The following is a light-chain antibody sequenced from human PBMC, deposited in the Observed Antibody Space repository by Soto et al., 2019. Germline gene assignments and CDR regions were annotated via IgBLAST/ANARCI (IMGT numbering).Light chain of an antibody. CDR2: GAS. Sequence: ILKMSPGTISLSQGERATLSCGASQSVSSYLAWYQQKPGQAPRLLIYGASNRATGIPARFSGSGSGTKFTLTICSLQPDDFVPYYGQQYNSYSASFDQGTKV. J-gene: IGKJ1*01. CDR3: QQYNSYSAS. CDR1: QSVSSY. V-gene: IGKV3-11*01.